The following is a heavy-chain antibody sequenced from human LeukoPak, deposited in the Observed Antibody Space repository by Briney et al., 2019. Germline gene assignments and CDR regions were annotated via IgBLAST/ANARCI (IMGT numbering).Heavy chain of an antibody. Sequence: WGSLCLTCAASGFTFSRYDMTCVSQAPGKGLEGVSIIYSDADGGDTYYADYVKGRFTISRDNSDNTLYLQMNSLRAEDTSVYYCAPGGNAAFDIWGQGTMVTVSS. CDR3: APGGNAAFDI. CDR2: IYSDADGGDT. D-gene: IGHD1-26*01. J-gene: IGHJ3*02. CDR1: GFTFSRYD. V-gene: IGHV3-53*01.